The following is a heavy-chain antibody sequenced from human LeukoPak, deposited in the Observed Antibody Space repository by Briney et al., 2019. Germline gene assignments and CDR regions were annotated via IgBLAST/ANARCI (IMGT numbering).Heavy chain of an antibody. J-gene: IGHJ4*02. CDR3: ATSPGFAGVIMYYFDY. V-gene: IGHV3-7*01. D-gene: IGHD3-10*01. CDR2: IKQDGSEK. Sequence: PGGSLRLSCVASGFTFSSRDWMTWVRQAPGKGLEWVANIKQDGSEKNYVDSVKGRFTISRDNAKNSVDLQMNSLRVEDTAVYYCATSPGFAGVIMYYFDYWGQGTLVTVSS. CDR1: GFTFSSRDW.